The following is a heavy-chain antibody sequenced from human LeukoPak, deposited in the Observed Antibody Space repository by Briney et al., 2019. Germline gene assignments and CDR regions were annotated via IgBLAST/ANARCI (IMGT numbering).Heavy chain of an antibody. CDR3: AGEFFGLEPLHFDY. CDR2: INPNSGGT. Sequence: ASVKVSCKASGYTFTGYYVHWVRQAPGQGLEWMGWINPNSGGTSYAQKFQGRVTMTRDTSISTAYMELSRLRLDDTAVYYCAGEFFGLEPLHFDYWGQGTLVTVSS. D-gene: IGHD1-1*01. CDR1: GYTFTGYY. V-gene: IGHV1-2*02. J-gene: IGHJ4*02.